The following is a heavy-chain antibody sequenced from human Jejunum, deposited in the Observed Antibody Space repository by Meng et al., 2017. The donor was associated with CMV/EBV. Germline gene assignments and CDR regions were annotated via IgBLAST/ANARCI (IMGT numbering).Heavy chain of an antibody. Sequence: QVLLGQSGAEGNKPGASVKVSCKASGYSFTTYAMHWVRQAPGQRLEWMGWINAGNGNTKYSEKFQSRVTITRDTAASTAYMELSSLRSEDTAVYYCARTGCSSSSCYDYWGQGTLVTVSS. CDR3: ARTGCSSSSCYDY. CDR1: GYSFTTYA. CDR2: INAGNGNT. J-gene: IGHJ4*02. V-gene: IGHV1-3*01. D-gene: IGHD2-2*01.